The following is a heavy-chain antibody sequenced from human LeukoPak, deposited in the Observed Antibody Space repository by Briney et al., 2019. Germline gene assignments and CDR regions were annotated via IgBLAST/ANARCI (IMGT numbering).Heavy chain of an antibody. V-gene: IGHV3-48*03. CDR3: AISYYDTSGPFDY. J-gene: IGHJ4*02. D-gene: IGHD3-22*01. CDR1: GFTFSSYE. CDR2: ISSSGSTI. Sequence: GGSLRLSCAASGFTFSSYEMNWVRQAPGKGLEWVSYISSSGSTIYYADSAKGRFTISRDNAKNSLYLQMNSLRAEDTAVYYCAISYYDTSGPFDYWGQGTLVTVSS.